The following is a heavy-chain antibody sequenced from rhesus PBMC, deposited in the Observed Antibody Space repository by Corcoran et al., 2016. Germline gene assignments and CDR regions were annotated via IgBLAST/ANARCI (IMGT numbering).Heavy chain of an antibody. V-gene: IGHV4-122*02. D-gene: IGHD6-31*01. CDR1: GYSISSGYY. CDR3: ARERAGAAAGNFDY. CDR2: ITYSGST. Sequence: QVQLQESGPGLVKPSETLSLTCALSGYSISSGYYWSWIRQPPGKGLEWIGYITYSGSTSSNPSLKSRVTISRDTSKNQFSLKLSSVTAADTAVYYCARERAGAAAGNFDYWGQGVLVTISS. J-gene: IGHJ4*01.